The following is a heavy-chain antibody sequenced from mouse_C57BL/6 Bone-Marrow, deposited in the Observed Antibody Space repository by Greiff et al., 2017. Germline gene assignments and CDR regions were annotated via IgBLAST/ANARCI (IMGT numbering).Heavy chain of an antibody. CDR2: IDPETGGT. CDR1: GYTFTDYE. Sequence: QVQLQQSGAELVRPGASVTLSCKASGYTFTDYEMHWVKQTPVHGLEWIGAIDPETGGTAYNQKFKGKAILTADKSSSTAYMELRSLTSEDSAVYYCTRPPITTVVATDWYFDVWGTGTTVTVSS. V-gene: IGHV1-15*01. CDR3: TRPPITTVVATDWYFDV. J-gene: IGHJ1*03. D-gene: IGHD1-1*01.